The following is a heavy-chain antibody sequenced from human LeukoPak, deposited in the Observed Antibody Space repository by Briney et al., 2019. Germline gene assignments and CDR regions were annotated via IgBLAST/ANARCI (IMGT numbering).Heavy chain of an antibody. J-gene: IGHJ4*02. CDR2: ISSSSSYI. CDR1: GFTFSSYS. CDR3: ARDPPYYYDSSGSYDY. V-gene: IGHV3-21*01. D-gene: IGHD3-22*01. Sequence: PGGSLRLSCAASGFTFSSYSMNWVRQAPGKGLEWVSSISSSSSYIYYADSVKGRFTISRDNAKNSLYLQMNSLRAEDTAVYYCARDPPYYYDSSGSYDYWGQGTLVTVSS.